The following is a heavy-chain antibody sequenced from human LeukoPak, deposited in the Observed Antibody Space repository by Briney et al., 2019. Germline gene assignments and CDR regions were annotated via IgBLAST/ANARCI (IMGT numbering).Heavy chain of an antibody. V-gene: IGHV3-43D*03. CDR3: AKDVSIVGATTGFDY. CDR1: GFTFDDYA. J-gene: IGHJ4*02. Sequence: TGGSLRLSCAASGFTFDDYAMHWVRQAPGKGLEWVSLISWDGGSTYYADSVKGRFTISRDNSKNSLYLQMNSLRAEDTALYYCAKDVSIVGATTGFDYWGQGTLVTVSS. CDR2: ISWDGGST. D-gene: IGHD1-26*01.